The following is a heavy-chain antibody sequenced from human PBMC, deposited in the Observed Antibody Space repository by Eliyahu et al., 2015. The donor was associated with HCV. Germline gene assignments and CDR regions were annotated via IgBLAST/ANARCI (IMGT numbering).Heavy chain of an antibody. Sequence: EVQLVESGGGLVQPGGSLRLSCAASGFXFSSYSMNWVXQAPGKGLEWVSYISSSSSTIYYADSVKGRFXISRDNAKNSLYLQMNSLRDEDTAVYYCARDWLYCGGDCYSPLYYYGMDVWGQGTTVTVSS. J-gene: IGHJ6*02. CDR3: ARDWLYCGGDCYSPLYYYGMDV. CDR2: ISSSSSTI. D-gene: IGHD2-21*02. V-gene: IGHV3-48*02. CDR1: GFXFSSYS.